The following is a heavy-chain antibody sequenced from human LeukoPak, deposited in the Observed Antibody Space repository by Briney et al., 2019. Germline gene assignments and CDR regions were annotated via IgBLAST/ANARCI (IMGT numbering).Heavy chain of an antibody. J-gene: IGHJ4*02. Sequence: ASVKVSCKASGYTLTSYAMNWVRQAPGQGLEWMGWINTNTGNPTYAQGFTGRFVFSLDTSVSTAYLQISRLKAEDTAVYYCARWGIDYGDPLASLDYWGQGTLVTVSS. V-gene: IGHV7-4-1*02. CDR1: GYTLTSYA. CDR2: INTNTGNP. D-gene: IGHD4-17*01. CDR3: ARWGIDYGDPLASLDY.